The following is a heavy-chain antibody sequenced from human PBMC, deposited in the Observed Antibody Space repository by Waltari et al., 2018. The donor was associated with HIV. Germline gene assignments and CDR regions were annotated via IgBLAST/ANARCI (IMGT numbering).Heavy chain of an antibody. CDR3: AREADSAYYYYGMDV. V-gene: IGHV3-66*02. CDR1: GFTVSSTY. CDR2: IYSGGST. Sequence: EVQLVESGGDLVQPGGSLRLSCAASGFTVSSTYMSWVRQAPGKGLEWVSVIYSGGSTYYADSVKGRFTISRDNSKNTLYLQMNSLRAEDTAVYYCAREADSAYYYYGMDVWGQGTTVTVSS. J-gene: IGHJ6*02. D-gene: IGHD1-26*01.